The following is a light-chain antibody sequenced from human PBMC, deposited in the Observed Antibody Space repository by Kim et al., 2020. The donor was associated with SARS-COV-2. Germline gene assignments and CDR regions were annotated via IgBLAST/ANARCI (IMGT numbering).Light chain of an antibody. V-gene: IGKV1-17*01. Sequence: DIQMTQSPSSLSASIGDRVTITCRASQGIRKDLGWYQQKPGKVPKPLIYAASNLESGVPSRFSGSGSGTDFSLTISSLQPEDFATYYCLQHNSYPRYTFGQGTKLEI. CDR1: QGIRKD. CDR3: LQHNSYPRYT. CDR2: AAS. J-gene: IGKJ2*01.